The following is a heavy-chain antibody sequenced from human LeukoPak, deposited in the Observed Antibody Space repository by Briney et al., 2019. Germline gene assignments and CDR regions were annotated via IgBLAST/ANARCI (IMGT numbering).Heavy chain of an antibody. CDR2: ISYDGSNK. CDR1: GFTFSSYA. J-gene: IGHJ4*02. V-gene: IGHV3-30-3*01. D-gene: IGHD3-10*01. Sequence: GGSLRLSCAASGFTFSSYAMHWVRQAPGKGLEWVAVISYDGSNKYYADSVKGRFTISRDNSKNTLYLQMNSLRAEDTAVYYCARDVLLWFGEFTFDYWGQGTLVTVSS. CDR3: ARDVLLWFGEFTFDY.